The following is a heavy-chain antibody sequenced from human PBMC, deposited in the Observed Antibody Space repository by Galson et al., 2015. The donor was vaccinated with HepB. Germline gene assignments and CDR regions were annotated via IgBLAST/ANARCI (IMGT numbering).Heavy chain of an antibody. D-gene: IGHD3-3*02. CDR2: INWNGGST. J-gene: IGHJ4*02. Sequence: SLRLSCAASGFTFDDYGMSWVRQAPGKGLEWVSGINWNGGSTGYADSVKGRFTISRDNAKNSLYLQTNSLRAEDTALYYCANIFIRSGGDYWGQGTLVTVSS. CDR3: ANIFIRSGGDY. V-gene: IGHV3-20*04. CDR1: GFTFDDYG.